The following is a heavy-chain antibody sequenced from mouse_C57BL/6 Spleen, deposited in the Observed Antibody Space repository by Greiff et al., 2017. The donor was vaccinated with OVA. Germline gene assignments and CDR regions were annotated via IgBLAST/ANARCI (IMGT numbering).Heavy chain of an antibody. CDR1: GYTFTDYY. D-gene: IGHD2-3*01. V-gene: IGHV1-26*01. J-gene: IGHJ3*01. CDR3: ARDDYYAY. Sequence: VQLQQSGPELVKPGASVKISCKASGYTFTDYYMNWVKQSHGKSLEWIGDINPNNGGTSYNQKFKGKATLTVDKSSSTAYMELRSLTSEDSAVYYCARDDYYAYWGQGTLVTVSA. CDR2: INPNNGGT.